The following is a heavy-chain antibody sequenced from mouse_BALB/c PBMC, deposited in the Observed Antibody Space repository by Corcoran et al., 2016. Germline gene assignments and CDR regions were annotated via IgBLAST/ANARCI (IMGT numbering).Heavy chain of an antibody. CDR2: INTYTGEP. CDR1: GYTFTNYG. D-gene: IGHD1-1*02. Sequence: QIQLVQSGPELKKPVETVKISCKASGYTFTNYGMNWVKQAPGKGLKWMGWINTYTGEPTYADDFKGRFAFSLETSASTAYLQINNLKNEDTATYFCARYVYYGRFYAMDYWGQGTSVTVSS. J-gene: IGHJ4*01. V-gene: IGHV9-3-1*01. CDR3: ARYVYYGRFYAMDY.